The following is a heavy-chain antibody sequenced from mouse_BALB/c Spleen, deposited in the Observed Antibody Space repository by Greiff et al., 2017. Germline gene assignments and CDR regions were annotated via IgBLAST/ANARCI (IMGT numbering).Heavy chain of an antibody. CDR2: ISSGGST. J-gene: IGHJ2*01. CDR1: GFTFSSYA. CDR3: ARDRYYFDY. V-gene: IGHV5-6-5*01. Sequence: DVMLVESGGGLVKPGGSLKLSCAASGFTFSSYAMSWVRQTPEKRLEWVASISSGGSTYYPDSVKGRFTISRDNARNILYLQMSSLRSEDTAMYYCARDRYYFDYWGQGTTLTVSS.